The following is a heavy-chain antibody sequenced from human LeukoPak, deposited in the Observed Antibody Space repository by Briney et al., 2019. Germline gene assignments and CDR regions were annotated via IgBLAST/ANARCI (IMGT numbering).Heavy chain of an antibody. Sequence: PGGSLRLSCAASGFTVSSNYMSWVRQAPGKGLEWVSVIYSGGSTYYADSVKGRFTISRDNSKNTLYLQMNSLRAEDTAVYYYARYSSSLFDYWGQGTLVTVSS. CDR1: GFTVSSNY. V-gene: IGHV3-66*01. D-gene: IGHD6-13*01. J-gene: IGHJ4*02. CDR3: ARYSSSLFDY. CDR2: IYSGGST.